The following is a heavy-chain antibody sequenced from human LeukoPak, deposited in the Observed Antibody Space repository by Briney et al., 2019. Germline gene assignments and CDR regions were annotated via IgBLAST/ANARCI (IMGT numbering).Heavy chain of an antibody. CDR1: GGSISSSSYY. CDR3: VRLRDNYFDY. J-gene: IGHJ4*02. V-gene: IGHV4-39*01. CDR2: IYYSGST. D-gene: IGHD2-15*01. Sequence: SETLSLTCTVSGGSISSSSYYWGWIRQPPGKGLEWIGSIYYSGSTYYNPSLKSRVTISVDTSKNQFSLKLSSVTAADTAVYYCVRLRDNYFDYWVQGTLVTVSS.